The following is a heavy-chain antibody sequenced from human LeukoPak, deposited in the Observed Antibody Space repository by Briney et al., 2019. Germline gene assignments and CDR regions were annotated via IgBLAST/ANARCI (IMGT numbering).Heavy chain of an antibody. Sequence: SETLSLTCTVSGYSISSGYYWGWIRQPPGKGLGWIGSIHYSGSTNYNPSLKSRVTISVDTSKNQFSLKLSSVTAADPAVYYFPRGYCSRGSCSSCSYYNYMDVWGTGTPVTVSS. V-gene: IGHV4-38-2*02. CDR1: GYSISSGYY. CDR2: IHYSGST. J-gene: IGHJ6*03. D-gene: IGHD2-15*01. CDR3: PRGYCSRGSCSSCSYYNYMDV.